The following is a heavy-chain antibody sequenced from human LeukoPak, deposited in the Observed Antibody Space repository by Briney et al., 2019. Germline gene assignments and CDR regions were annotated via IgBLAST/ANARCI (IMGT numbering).Heavy chain of an antibody. V-gene: IGHV4-34*01. D-gene: IGHD3-10*01. Sequence: PSETLSLTCAVYGGSFSGYYWSWIRQPPGKGLEWIGEINHSGSTNYNPSLESRVTISVDTSKNQFSLKLSSVTAADTAVYYCARGVSITMVRGVLQYFDYWGQGTLVTVSS. J-gene: IGHJ4*02. CDR2: INHSGST. CDR3: ARGVSITMVRGVLQYFDY. CDR1: GGSFSGYY.